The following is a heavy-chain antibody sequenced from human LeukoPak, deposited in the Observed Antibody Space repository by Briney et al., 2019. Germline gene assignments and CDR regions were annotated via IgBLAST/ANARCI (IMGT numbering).Heavy chain of an antibody. D-gene: IGHD3-22*01. V-gene: IGHV4-4*07. CDR2: IYTSGST. Sequence: SETLSLTCTVSGGSISSYYWSWIRQPAGKGLEWIGRIYTSGSTNYNPSLKSRVTMSVDTSKNQFSLKLSSVTAADTAVYYCARQGYYDSSGYYGGGAFDIWGQGTMVTVSS. J-gene: IGHJ3*02. CDR1: GGSISSYY. CDR3: ARQGYYDSSGYYGGGAFDI.